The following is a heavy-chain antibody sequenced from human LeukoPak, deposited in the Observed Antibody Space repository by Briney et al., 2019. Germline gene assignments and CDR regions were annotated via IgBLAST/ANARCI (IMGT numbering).Heavy chain of an antibody. CDR2: IKQDGSEK. J-gene: IGHJ4*02. Sequence: GGSLRLSCAASGFTVSSNYMSWVRQAPGKGLEWVANIKQDGSEKYYVDSVKGRFTISRDNAKNSLYLQMNSLRAEDTAVYYCARVSGYSYGPRGRFDYWGQGTLVTVSS. CDR3: ARVSGYSYGPRGRFDY. V-gene: IGHV3-7*01. CDR1: GFTVSSNY. D-gene: IGHD5-18*01.